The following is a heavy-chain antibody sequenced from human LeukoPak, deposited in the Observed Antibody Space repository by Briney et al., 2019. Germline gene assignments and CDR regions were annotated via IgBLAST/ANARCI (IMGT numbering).Heavy chain of an antibody. CDR3: AFGVKRGTTVTH. CDR1: GGTFSSYA. CDR2: IIPIFGTA. V-gene: IGHV1-69*13. D-gene: IGHD4-11*01. Sequence: ASVKLSCKASGGTFSSYAISWVRQAPGQGLKWMGGIIPIFGTANYAQKFQGRVTITADESTSTAYMELSSLRSEDTAVYYCAFGVKRGTTVTHWGQGTLVTVSS. J-gene: IGHJ4*02.